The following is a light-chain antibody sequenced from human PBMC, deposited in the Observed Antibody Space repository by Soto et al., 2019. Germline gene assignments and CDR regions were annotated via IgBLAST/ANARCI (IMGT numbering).Light chain of an antibody. Sequence: QSVLTQPASVSGSPGQSITISCTGTSSDVGGHNYVSWYQQHPGKAPKLIINEVSYRPSGVSNRFSGSKSGNTASLTISGLQAEDEADFYCSSHSSSTDRVVFGGGTKLTVL. CDR2: EVS. V-gene: IGLV2-14*01. J-gene: IGLJ2*01. CDR1: SSDVGGHNY. CDR3: SSHSSSTDRVV.